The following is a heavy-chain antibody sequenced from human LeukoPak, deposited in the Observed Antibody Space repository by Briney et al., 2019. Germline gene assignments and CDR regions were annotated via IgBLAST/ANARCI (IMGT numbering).Heavy chain of an antibody. CDR3: AKAQGHCSSTSCYESYFDY. V-gene: IGHV3-23*01. D-gene: IGHD2-2*01. CDR2: ISGSGDST. J-gene: IGHJ4*02. CDR1: GFTFSSYA. Sequence: GGSLRLSCAASGFTFSSYAMSWVRQAPGKGLEWVSAISGSGDSTYYADSVKGRFTISRDNSKNTLYLQMNSLRAEDTAVYYCAKAQGHCSSTSCYESYFDYWGQGTLVTVSS.